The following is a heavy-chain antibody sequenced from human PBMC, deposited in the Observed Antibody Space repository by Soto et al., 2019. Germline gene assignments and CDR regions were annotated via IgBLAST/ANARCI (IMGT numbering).Heavy chain of an antibody. Sequence: QVQLQESGPGLVKPSETLSLTCTVSGGSVSSGSYYWSWIRQPPGKGLEWIGYIYYSGSTNYNPSLKSRVNISVDTSKNQFSLKLSSVTAADTAVYYCARGGRPYGDYPKWGQGTLVTVSS. CDR2: IYYSGST. V-gene: IGHV4-61*01. CDR1: GGSVSSGSYY. CDR3: ARGGRPYGDYPK. J-gene: IGHJ4*02. D-gene: IGHD4-17*01.